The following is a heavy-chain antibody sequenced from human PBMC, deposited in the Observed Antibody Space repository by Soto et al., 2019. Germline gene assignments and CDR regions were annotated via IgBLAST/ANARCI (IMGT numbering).Heavy chain of an antibody. CDR2: IIPIFGTA. J-gene: IGHJ4*02. CDR3: ARARGGGGNFDY. Sequence: ASVKVSCKASGGTFSSYAISWVRQAPGQGLEWMGGIIPIFGTANYAQKFQGRVTITADESTSTAYMELSSLRSEDTAVYYCARARGGGGNFDYWGQGTLVTVSS. CDR1: GGTFSSYA. D-gene: IGHD2-15*01. V-gene: IGHV1-69*13.